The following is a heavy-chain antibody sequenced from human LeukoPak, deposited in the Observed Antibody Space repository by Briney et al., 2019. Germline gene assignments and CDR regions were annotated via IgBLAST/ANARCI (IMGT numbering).Heavy chain of an antibody. J-gene: IGHJ4*02. CDR1: GFTFSSYS. Sequence: KSGGSLRLSCAASGFTFSSYSMNWVRQAPGKGLEWVSSISSSSSYIYYADSVKGRFTISRDNAKNSLYLQMNSLRAEDTAVYYCARSSCSGGSCYYFDYWGQGTLVTVSS. CDR2: ISSSSSYI. D-gene: IGHD2-15*01. V-gene: IGHV3-21*01. CDR3: ARSSCSGGSCYYFDY.